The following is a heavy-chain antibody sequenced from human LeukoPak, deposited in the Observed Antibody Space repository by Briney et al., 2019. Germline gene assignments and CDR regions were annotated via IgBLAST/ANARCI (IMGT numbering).Heavy chain of an antibody. D-gene: IGHD3-16*01. Sequence: GGSLRLSCAASGFTFSSYAMHWVRQAPGKGLEWVAVISYDGSNKYYADSVKGRFTISRDNSKNTLYLQMNSLRAEDTAVYYCAREGPWGDAFDIWGQGTMVTVSS. CDR1: GFTFSSYA. J-gene: IGHJ3*02. V-gene: IGHV3-30-3*01. CDR3: AREGPWGDAFDI. CDR2: ISYDGSNK.